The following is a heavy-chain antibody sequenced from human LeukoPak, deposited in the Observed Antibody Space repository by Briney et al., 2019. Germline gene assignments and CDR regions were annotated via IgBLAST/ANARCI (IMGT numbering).Heavy chain of an antibody. CDR3: ARDWRGRAGGMDV. V-gene: IGHV1-18*01. CDR2: ISVYNGNT. J-gene: IGHJ6*02. CDR1: GYTFTNYG. D-gene: IGHD3-3*01. Sequence: SVKVSCKASGYTFTNYGISWVRQAPGQGLEWMGWISVYNGNTNSAQKLQGRVTMTTDTSTSTAYMELRSLRSDDTAVYYCARDWRGRAGGMDVWGQGTTVTVSS.